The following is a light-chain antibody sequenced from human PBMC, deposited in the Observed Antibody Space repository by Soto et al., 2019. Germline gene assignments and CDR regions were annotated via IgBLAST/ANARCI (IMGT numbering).Light chain of an antibody. V-gene: IGLV2-14*01. CDR1: SSDVGAYNY. J-gene: IGLJ1*01. CDR2: EVS. CDR3: SSYSISSTLHYV. Sequence: QSALTQPASVSGSPGQSITISCTGSSSDVGAYNYVSWYQQHPGEAPKLMIYEVSNRPSRISNRFSGSKSGITASLTISGLQAEDEADYYCSSYSISSTLHYVFGTGTKVTV.